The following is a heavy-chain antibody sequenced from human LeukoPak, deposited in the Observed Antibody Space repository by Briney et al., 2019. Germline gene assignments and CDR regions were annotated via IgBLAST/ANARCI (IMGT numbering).Heavy chain of an antibody. Sequence: ASVKVSCKASGGTFISYAINWVRQAPGQGLEWMGWINPNSGGTNYAQKFQGRVTMTRDTSISTAYMELSRLRSDDTAVYYCARRRDELWFGELLLPFDYWGQGTLVTVSS. J-gene: IGHJ4*02. V-gene: IGHV1-2*02. CDR3: ARRRDELWFGELLLPFDY. D-gene: IGHD3-10*01. CDR1: GGTFISYA. CDR2: INPNSGGT.